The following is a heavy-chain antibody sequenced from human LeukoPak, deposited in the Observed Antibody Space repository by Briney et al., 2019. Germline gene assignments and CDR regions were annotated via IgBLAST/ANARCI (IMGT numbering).Heavy chain of an antibody. CDR2: IRGSGTT. CDR1: GFTFSSYA. Sequence: GGSLRDSLAASGFTFSSYAMCWVRQAPGKGLEWVSGIRGSGTTSYADSVKGRFTISRDNSKNTLYLQMNSLRADDTAVYYCAKHRGTAASAKDYWGQGTLVTVSS. J-gene: IGHJ4*02. V-gene: IGHV3-23*01. D-gene: IGHD6-13*01. CDR3: AKHRGTAASAKDY.